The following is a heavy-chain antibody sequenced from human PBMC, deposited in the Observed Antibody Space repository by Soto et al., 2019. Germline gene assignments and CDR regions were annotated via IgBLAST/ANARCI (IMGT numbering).Heavy chain of an antibody. CDR2: IYYRGST. Sequence: SETLSLTCTVSGGSISSSSYYWGWIRQPPGKGLEWIGSIYYRGSTYYNPSLKSRVTISVDTSKNQFSLKLSSVTAADTAVYYCERKEDSSGFDYWGQGTRVTVSS. V-gene: IGHV4-39*01. D-gene: IGHD6-19*01. CDR3: ERKEDSSGFDY. J-gene: IGHJ4*02. CDR1: GGSISSSSYY.